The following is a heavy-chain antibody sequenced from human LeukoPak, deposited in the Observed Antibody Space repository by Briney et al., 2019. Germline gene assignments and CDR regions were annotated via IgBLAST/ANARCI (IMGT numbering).Heavy chain of an antibody. Sequence: ASVKVSCKASGFIFTSYDLNWVRQATGQGLEWMGWLNPHSGNTGYAERFQGRVTFTRDTSISTAYMELRSLGSNDTAVYYCARGRSYGDSPLGWWGQGTLVTVSS. J-gene: IGHJ4*01. CDR1: GFIFTSYD. D-gene: IGHD4-17*01. CDR3: ARGRSYGDSPLGW. CDR2: LNPHSGNT. V-gene: IGHV1-8*01.